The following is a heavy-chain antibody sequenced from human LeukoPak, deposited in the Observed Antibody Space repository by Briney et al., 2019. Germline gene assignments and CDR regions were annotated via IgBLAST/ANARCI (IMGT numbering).Heavy chain of an antibody. CDR1: GFTFSSYG. CDR3: VGYDFWSGAFDY. J-gene: IGHJ4*02. D-gene: IGHD3-3*01. Sequence: GGSLRLSCAASGFTFSSYGMHWVRQAPGKGLEWVAVISYDGSNKYYADSVKGRFTISRDNSKNTLYLQMNSLRAEDTAVYYCVGYDFWSGAFDYWGQGTLVTVSS. V-gene: IGHV3-30*03. CDR2: ISYDGSNK.